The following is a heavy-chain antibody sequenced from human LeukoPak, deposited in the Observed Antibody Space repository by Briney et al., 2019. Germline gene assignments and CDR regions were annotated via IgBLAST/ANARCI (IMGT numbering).Heavy chain of an antibody. Sequence: PSETLSLTCTVSGGSISSYYWSWIRQPPGKGLEWIGYISYGGSTKFNPSLESRVTMSVDTSRNQFSLKLNSVTAADTAVYYCARGGGLDVWGQGATVTVSS. CDR2: ISYGGST. D-gene: IGHD3-16*01. CDR3: ARGGGLDV. V-gene: IGHV4-59*01. CDR1: GGSISSYY. J-gene: IGHJ6*02.